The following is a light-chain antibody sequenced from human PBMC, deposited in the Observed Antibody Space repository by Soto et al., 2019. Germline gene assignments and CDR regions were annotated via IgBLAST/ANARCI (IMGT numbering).Light chain of an antibody. CDR2: AAS. V-gene: IGKV1-5*01. CDR1: QSIRTW. CDR3: QQYQSYAT. J-gene: IGKJ1*01. Sequence: DIQMTQSPSTLSASVGDRVTITCRASQSIRTWLAWYQQKPGKAPKVLIYAASTLQSGVPSRFSGSGSGTDFSLIISSLQPDDFATYFCQQYQSYATFGQGTKVEIK.